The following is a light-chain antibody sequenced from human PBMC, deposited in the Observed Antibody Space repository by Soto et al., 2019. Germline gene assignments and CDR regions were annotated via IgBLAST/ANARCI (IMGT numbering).Light chain of an antibody. CDR1: QSVGTD. CDR3: QQYVNWPPRHT. CDR2: GAS. J-gene: IGKJ2*01. Sequence: EIVMTQSPATLSVSPGERATLSCRASQSVGTDLAWYQRKPGQGPRLLIYGASTRFSGVPARFSGSGSGTDFTLTIDSLQSEDFAIYYCQQYVNWPPRHTFGQGTKLEF. V-gene: IGKV3-15*01.